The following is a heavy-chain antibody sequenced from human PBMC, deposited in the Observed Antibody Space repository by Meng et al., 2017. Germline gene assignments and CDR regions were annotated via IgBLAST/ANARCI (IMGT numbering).Heavy chain of an antibody. V-gene: IGHV4-30-4*01. J-gene: IGHJ5*02. Sequence: QVQLQESGPRLVRPSQTLSLPCTVPGASISSASFWIWIRQPPGKDLKWIGYISYSGATHYNPSLKSRLTISVDTAKNQFSLSLSSVTAADTAVYYCARVVGDCASCYKGWFDPWGQGTLVTVSS. D-gene: IGHD2-2*02. CDR3: ARVVGDCASCYKGWFDP. CDR1: GASISSASF. CDR2: ISYSGAT.